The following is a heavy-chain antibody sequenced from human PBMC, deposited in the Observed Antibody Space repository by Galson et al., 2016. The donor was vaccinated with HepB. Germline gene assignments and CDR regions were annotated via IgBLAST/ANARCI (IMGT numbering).Heavy chain of an antibody. V-gene: IGHV1-2*04. Sequence: SVKVSCKASGYDFTGYYMHWVRQAPGQGLEWMGWINPYSGGTNYGQKFQGWVTMTRDTSISTSYMELTSLTSDDTAVYYCAIANDYCSGGNCYFDYWGQGTRVTVSS. J-gene: IGHJ4*02. CDR3: AIANDYCSGGNCYFDY. CDR2: INPYSGGT. CDR1: GYDFTGYY. D-gene: IGHD2-15*01.